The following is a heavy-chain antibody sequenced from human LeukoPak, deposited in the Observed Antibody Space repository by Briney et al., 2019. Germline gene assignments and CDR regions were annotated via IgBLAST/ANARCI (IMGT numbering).Heavy chain of an antibody. CDR1: GYSFSNSL. CDR3: VRDHCSGSSCYAPDSFDP. D-gene: IGHD2-15*01. CDR2: IFPVDSDT. Sequence: GESLTFSSTGPGYSFSNSLIGGVRHMPGKGLGWMGIIFPVDSDTRYSPSFHGQVSMSAHTSISTTYRHWHSLRPSRTAMCFCVRDHCSGSSCYAPDSFDPWGQGTLVIVSS. J-gene: IGHJ5*02. V-gene: IGHV5-51*01.